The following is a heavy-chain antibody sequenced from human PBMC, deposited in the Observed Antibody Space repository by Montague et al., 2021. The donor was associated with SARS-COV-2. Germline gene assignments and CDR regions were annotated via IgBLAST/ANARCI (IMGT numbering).Heavy chain of an antibody. J-gene: IGHJ4*02. CDR1: GDSISTDNW. CDR2: IYHSGST. Sequence: SETLSLTCVVSGDSISTDNWWTWVRLPPGKGLEWVGEIYHSGSTKYNPSLKSRVTISVDTSKNQFSLKLSSVTAADTAVYYCARGTKRVFTYDYDSSGYASYYWGQGTLVTVSS. CDR3: ARGTKRVFTYDYDSSGYASYY. V-gene: IGHV4-4*02. D-gene: IGHD3-22*01.